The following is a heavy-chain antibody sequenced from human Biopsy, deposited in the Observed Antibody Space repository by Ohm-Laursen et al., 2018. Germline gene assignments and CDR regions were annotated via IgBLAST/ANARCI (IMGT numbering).Heavy chain of an antibody. Sequence: SSLRLSCTASGFTFNNYGMQWVRQAPGKGLEWVAFIFYDGSNTYYADSVKGRFTISRDNSRDTLYLQMNSLRAEDTAVYYCAKDRYNYTPIGGFSMDVWGQGTTVTVSS. J-gene: IGHJ6*02. CDR3: AKDRYNYTPIGGFSMDV. CDR2: IFYDGSNT. CDR1: GFTFNNYG. D-gene: IGHD1-1*01. V-gene: IGHV3-30*18.